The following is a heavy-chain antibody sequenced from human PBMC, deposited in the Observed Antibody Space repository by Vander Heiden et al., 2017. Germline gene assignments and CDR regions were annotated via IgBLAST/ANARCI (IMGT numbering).Heavy chain of an antibody. V-gene: IGHV3-23*01. CDR3: AKENDWSIVGGITTGVFNS. J-gene: IGHJ5*01. CDR1: GFTFSSYA. Sequence: EVQLLESGGGFVQPGGSLGLSCAASGFTFSSYAMSLVRQAPGKGLEWVSVIRGSGGNTLYAASVKGRFTISRDNSKNTVYLQMNSLRAEDMAVYYCAKENDWSIVGGITTGVFNSWGQGTLVTVSS. D-gene: IGHD3-9*01. CDR2: IRGSGGNT.